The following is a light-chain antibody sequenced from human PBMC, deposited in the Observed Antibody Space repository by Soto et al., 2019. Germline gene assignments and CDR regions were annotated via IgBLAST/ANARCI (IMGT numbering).Light chain of an antibody. CDR2: YDS. Sequence: SYELTQPPSVSVAPGKTARITCGGNNIASKSVHWYQQKPGQAPVLVIYYDSDPPSGIPERFSGSNSGNTATLTISRVEAGDEADYYCQVWDSTSDHYVFGTGTKVTVL. J-gene: IGLJ1*01. CDR1: NIASKS. CDR3: QVWDSTSDHYV. V-gene: IGLV3-21*04.